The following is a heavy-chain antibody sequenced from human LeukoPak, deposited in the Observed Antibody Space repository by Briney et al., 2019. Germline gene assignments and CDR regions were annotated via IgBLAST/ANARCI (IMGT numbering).Heavy chain of an antibody. V-gene: IGHV3-23*01. D-gene: IGHD1-26*01. CDR2: ISGSGGST. CDR3: AKDRQWELLIGAFDY. CDR1: GFTFSSYA. J-gene: IGHJ4*02. Sequence: GGSLRLSCAASGFTFSSYAMSWVRQAPGKGLEWVSAISGSGGSTYYADSVKGRFTISRDNSKNTLYLQMNSLRAEDTAIYYFAKDRQWELLIGAFDYWGQGTLVTVSS.